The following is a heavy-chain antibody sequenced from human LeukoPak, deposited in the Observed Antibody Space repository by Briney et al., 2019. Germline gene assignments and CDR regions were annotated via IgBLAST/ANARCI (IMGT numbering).Heavy chain of an antibody. J-gene: IGHJ3*02. CDR1: GGSISSYY. V-gene: IGHV4-59*01. CDR3: ARVSFAGHYYDSSGYDAFDI. CDR2: IYYSGST. D-gene: IGHD3-22*01. Sequence: SETLSLTCTVSGGSISSYYWSWIRQPPGKGLEWIGYIYYSGSTNYNPSLKSRVTISVDTSKNQFSLKLSSVTAADTAVYYCARVSFAGHYYDSSGYDAFDIWGQGTMVTVSS.